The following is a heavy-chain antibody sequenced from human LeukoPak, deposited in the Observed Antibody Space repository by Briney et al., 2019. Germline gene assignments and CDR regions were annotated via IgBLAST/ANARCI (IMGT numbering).Heavy chain of an antibody. Sequence: SETLSLTCAVSGGSISSGGYSWSWIRQPPGKGLEWIGYIYHSGSTYYNPSLKSRVTISVDRSKNQFSLKLSSVTAADTAVYYCARGSLRCSSTSCYNWYFDLWGRGTLVTVSS. D-gene: IGHD2-2*02. CDR1: GGSISSGGYS. J-gene: IGHJ2*01. CDR2: IYHSGST. CDR3: ARGSLRCSSTSCYNWYFDL. V-gene: IGHV4-30-2*01.